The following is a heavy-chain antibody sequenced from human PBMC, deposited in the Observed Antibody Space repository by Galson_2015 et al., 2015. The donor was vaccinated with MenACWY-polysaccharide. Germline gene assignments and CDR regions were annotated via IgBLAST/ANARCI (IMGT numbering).Heavy chain of an antibody. CDR1: GFIFSTYS. Sequence: SLRLSCAASGFIFSTYSMNWVRQAPGKGLEWLSYIPSSDDKTTYYADAVKGRFTISRDNAKNSLFLQMNGLKDEDTALYYCASGGGDGWDFDIWGQGTMVTVSS. V-gene: IGHV3-48*02. D-gene: IGHD5-24*01. CDR3: ASGGGDGWDFDI. J-gene: IGHJ3*02. CDR2: IPSSDDKTT.